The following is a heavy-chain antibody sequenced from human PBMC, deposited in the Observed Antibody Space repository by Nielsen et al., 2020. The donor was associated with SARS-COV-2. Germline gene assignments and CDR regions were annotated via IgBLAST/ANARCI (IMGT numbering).Heavy chain of an antibody. CDR3: ASQGYGGNSVYFDY. J-gene: IGHJ4*02. CDR1: GYSFTSYW. V-gene: IGHV5-10-1*01. D-gene: IGHD4-23*01. Sequence: GESLKISCKGSGYSFTSYWISWVRQMPGKGLEWMGRIDPSDSYTNYSPSFQGHVTISAGKSISTAYLQWSSLKASDTAMYYCASQGYGGNSVYFDYWGQGTLVTVSS. CDR2: IDPSDSYT.